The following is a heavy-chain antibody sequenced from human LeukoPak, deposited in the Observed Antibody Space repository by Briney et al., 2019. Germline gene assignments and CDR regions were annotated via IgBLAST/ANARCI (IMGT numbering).Heavy chain of an antibody. CDR2: IIPIFGIA. J-gene: IGHJ4*02. CDR1: GGTFSSYA. Sequence: SSVKVSCKASGGTFSSYAISWVRQAPGQGLEWMGRIIPIFGIANYALKFQGRVTITADKSTSTAYMELSSLRSEDTAVYYCASRYCSSTSCYGTLDYWGQGTLVTVSS. CDR3: ASRYCSSTSCYGTLDY. V-gene: IGHV1-69*04. D-gene: IGHD2-2*01.